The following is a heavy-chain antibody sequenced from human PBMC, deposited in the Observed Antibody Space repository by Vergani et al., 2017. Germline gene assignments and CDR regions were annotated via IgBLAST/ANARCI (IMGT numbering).Heavy chain of an antibody. CDR1: GGSFSGYY. CDR2: INHSGST. CDR3: ARDGSRAAAGPTDAFDI. V-gene: IGHV4-34*01. Sequence: QVQLQQWGAGLLKPSETLSLTCAVYGGSFSGYYWSWIRQPPGKGLEWIGEINHSGSTNYNPSLKSRVTISVDTSKNQFSLKLSSVTAADTAVYYCARDGSRAAAGPTDAFDIWGQGTMVTVSS. D-gene: IGHD6-13*01. J-gene: IGHJ3*02.